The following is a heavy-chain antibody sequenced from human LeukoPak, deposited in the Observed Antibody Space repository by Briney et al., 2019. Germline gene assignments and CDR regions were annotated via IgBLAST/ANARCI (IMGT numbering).Heavy chain of an antibody. CDR3: ARLRYCSSTSCYSAFDI. CDR2: ISSSSSYI. V-gene: IGHV3-21*01. D-gene: IGHD2-2*02. Sequence: GRSLRLSCAASRFTFSSYSMNWVRQAPGKGLEWVSSISSSSSYIYYADSVKGRFTISRDNAKNSLYLQMNSLRAEDTAVYYCARLRYCSSTSCYSAFDIWGQGTMVTVSS. J-gene: IGHJ3*02. CDR1: RFTFSSYS.